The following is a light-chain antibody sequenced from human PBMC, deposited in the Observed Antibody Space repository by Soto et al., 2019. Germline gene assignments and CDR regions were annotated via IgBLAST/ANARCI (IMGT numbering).Light chain of an antibody. Sequence: EIVMTQSPATLSVSPGERVTFSCRASQTVSSDLAWYQQKAGQAPRLLIYGSSTRATGIPARFSGSGSGTEFTLTISSLQSEDFAVYYCQQYNNWLITFGQGTRLEIK. J-gene: IGKJ5*01. CDR2: GSS. CDR3: QQYNNWLIT. CDR1: QTVSSD. V-gene: IGKV3-15*01.